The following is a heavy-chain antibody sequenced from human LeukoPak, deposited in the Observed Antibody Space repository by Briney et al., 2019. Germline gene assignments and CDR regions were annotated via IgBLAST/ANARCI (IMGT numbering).Heavy chain of an antibody. J-gene: IGHJ4*02. Sequence: GESLKISCNGSGHSFTSYWIGWVRQMPGKGLEWMGIIYPGDSDTRYSPSFQGQVTISADKSISTAYLQWRGLKASDTAMYDCARLGYYYGSGSSPPHYYFDYWGRGTLVTVSS. D-gene: IGHD3-10*01. CDR1: GHSFTSYW. CDR2: IYPGDSDT. V-gene: IGHV5-51*01. CDR3: ARLGYYYGSGSSPPHYYFDY.